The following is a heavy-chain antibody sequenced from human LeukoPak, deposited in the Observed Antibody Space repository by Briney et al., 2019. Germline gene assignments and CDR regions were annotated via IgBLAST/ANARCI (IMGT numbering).Heavy chain of an antibody. CDR1: GFTFSSYA. Sequence: PGGSLRLSWAASGFTFSSYAMSWVRQAPGKGLEWVSAISGSGGSTYYADSVKGRLTISRDNSKNTLYLQMNSLRAEDTAVYYCAKGRGVVIIDYFDYWGQGTLVTVSS. CDR2: ISGSGGST. D-gene: IGHD3-3*01. J-gene: IGHJ4*02. CDR3: AKGRGVVIIDYFDY. V-gene: IGHV3-23*01.